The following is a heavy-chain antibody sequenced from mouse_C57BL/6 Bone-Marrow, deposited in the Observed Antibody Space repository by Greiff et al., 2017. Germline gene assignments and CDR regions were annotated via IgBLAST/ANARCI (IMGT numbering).Heavy chain of an antibody. D-gene: IGHD2-2*01. CDR1: GYTFTSYW. CDR2: IHPNSGST. Sequence: VQLQQPGPELVKPGASVKLSCKASGYTFTSYWMHWVKQRPGQGLEWIGMIHPNSGSTNYNEKFKSKATLTVDKSSSTAYMQRSSLTSEDSAVYYCARWLRFDYWGQGTTLTVSA. J-gene: IGHJ2*01. V-gene: IGHV1-64*01. CDR3: ARWLRFDY.